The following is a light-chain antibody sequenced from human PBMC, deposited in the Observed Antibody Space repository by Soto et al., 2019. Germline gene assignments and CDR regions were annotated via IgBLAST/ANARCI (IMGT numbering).Light chain of an antibody. V-gene: IGKV3-15*01. CDR3: QQYNNWPPYP. J-gene: IGKJ2*01. CDR2: GAS. Sequence: EIVMTQSPATLSVSTGERATLSCRASQSVSSNLAWYQQKPGQAPSLLIYGASTRATGIPARFSGSGSGTEFTLTISSLQSEDFAVYYCQQYNNWPPYPFGQGTKREIK. CDR1: QSVSSN.